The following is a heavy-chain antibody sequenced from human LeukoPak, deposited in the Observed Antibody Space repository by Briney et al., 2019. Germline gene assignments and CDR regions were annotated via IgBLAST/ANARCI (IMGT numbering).Heavy chain of an antibody. Sequence: PGGSLRLSCAASGFTFSSYAMSWVRQAPGKGLEWVSAISGSGGSTYYADSVKGRFTISRDNSKNTLYLQMNSLRAEDTAVYYCAKATTPPDYGGNSGAFDIWGQGTMVSVSS. V-gene: IGHV3-23*01. CDR3: AKATTPPDYGGNSGAFDI. CDR2: ISGSGGST. D-gene: IGHD4-23*01. CDR1: GFTFSSYA. J-gene: IGHJ3*02.